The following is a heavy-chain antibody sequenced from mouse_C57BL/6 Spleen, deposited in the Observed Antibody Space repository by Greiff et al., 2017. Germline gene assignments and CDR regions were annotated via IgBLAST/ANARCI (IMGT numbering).Heavy chain of an antibody. CDR2: INPGSGGT. CDR1: GYAFTNYL. Sequence: VKLMESGAELVRPGTSVKVSCKASGYAFTNYLIEWVKQRPGQGLEWIGVINPGSGGTNYNEKFKGKATLTADKSSSTAYMQLSSLTSEDSAVYFCARTWDGVYYYAMDYWGQGTSVTVSS. V-gene: IGHV1-54*01. J-gene: IGHJ4*01. D-gene: IGHD4-1*01. CDR3: ARTWDGVYYYAMDY.